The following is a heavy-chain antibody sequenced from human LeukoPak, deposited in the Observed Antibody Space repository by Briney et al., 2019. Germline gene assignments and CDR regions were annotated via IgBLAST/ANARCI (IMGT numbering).Heavy chain of an antibody. D-gene: IGHD6-13*01. CDR3: AKVSSSWY. Sequence: GSPRPFLGAPGITFCSHSHRRVPQTSGEGLEWVSAISGSGGSTYYADSVKGRFTISRDNSKNTLYLQMNSLRAEDTAVYYCAKVSSSWYWGRGTLVTVSS. J-gene: IGHJ4*02. CDR2: ISGSGGST. CDR1: GITFCSHS. V-gene: IGHV3-23*01.